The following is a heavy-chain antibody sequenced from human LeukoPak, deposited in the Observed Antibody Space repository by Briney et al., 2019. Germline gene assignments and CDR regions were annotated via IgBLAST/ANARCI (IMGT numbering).Heavy chain of an antibody. V-gene: IGHV1-69*04. J-gene: IGHJ4*02. CDR2: IIPIIGIA. Sequence: GASVKVSCKASGYTFTSYGISWVRQAPGQGLEWMGRIIPIIGIANYTQKFQGRVTITADKSTSTAYMELRSLRSEDTAVYYCACKSGYNCLMYFDYWGQGTLVTVSS. CDR1: GYTFTSYG. CDR3: ACKSGYNCLMYFDY. D-gene: IGHD5-24*01.